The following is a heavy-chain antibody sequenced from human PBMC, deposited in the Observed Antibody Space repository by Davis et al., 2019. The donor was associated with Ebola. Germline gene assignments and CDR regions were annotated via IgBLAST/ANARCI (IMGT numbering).Heavy chain of an antibody. V-gene: IGHV3-73*01. CDR3: SCAVLTNDY. CDR1: GFTFSGSA. D-gene: IGHD2-8*01. CDR2: IRSKANSYAT. Sequence: GESLKIPCAASGFTFSGSAMHWVRQASGKGLEWVGRIRSKANSYATAYAASVKGRFTISRDDSKKTAYMQMNSLKTEDTAVYYCSCAVLTNDYWGQGTLVTVSS. J-gene: IGHJ4*02.